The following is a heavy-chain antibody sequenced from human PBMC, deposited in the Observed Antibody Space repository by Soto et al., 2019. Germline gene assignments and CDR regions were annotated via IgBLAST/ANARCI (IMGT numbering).Heavy chain of an antibody. D-gene: IGHD6-13*01. CDR2: ISAYNGNT. CDR1: GYTFTSYG. CDR3: ASAPGVQKQLVPFPH. V-gene: IGHV1-18*01. J-gene: IGHJ4*02. Sequence: ASVKVSCKASGYTFTSYGISWVRQAPGQGLEWMGWISAYNGNTNYAQKLQGRVTMTTDTSTSTAYMELRSLRSDDTAVYYCASAPGVQKQLVPFPHWGQGTLVTVSS.